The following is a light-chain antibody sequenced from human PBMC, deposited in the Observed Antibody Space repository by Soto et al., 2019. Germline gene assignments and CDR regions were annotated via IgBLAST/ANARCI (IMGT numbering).Light chain of an antibody. Sequence: DIQMTQSPSSVSASVGDRVTITCRTSQGISSWLAWSQQKPGKAPRLLIYAASSLQSGVPSRFSGSGSGTDFPLTTSSLQPEDFATFYFQPAGRCPLTLGEWTKVEIK. CDR1: QGISSW. CDR2: AAS. V-gene: IGKV1-12*01. CDR3: QPAGRCPLT. J-gene: IGKJ4*01.